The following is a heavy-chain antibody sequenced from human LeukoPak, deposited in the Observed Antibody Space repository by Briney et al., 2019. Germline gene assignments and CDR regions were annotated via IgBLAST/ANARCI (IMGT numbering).Heavy chain of an antibody. Sequence: PGGSLRLSCAASGFTFSDYYMSWIRQAPGKGLEWVSYISSSGSTIYYADSVKGRFTISRDNAKNSLYLQMNSLRAEDTAVYYCARAARFGESHFDYWGQGTLVTVPS. CDR2: ISSSGSTI. J-gene: IGHJ4*02. CDR1: GFTFSDYY. V-gene: IGHV3-11*04. D-gene: IGHD3-10*02. CDR3: ARAARFGESHFDY.